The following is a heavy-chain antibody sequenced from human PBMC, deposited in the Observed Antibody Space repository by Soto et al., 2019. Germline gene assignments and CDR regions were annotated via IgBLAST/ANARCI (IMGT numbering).Heavy chain of an antibody. V-gene: IGHV1-3*01. Sequence: GXSVKVSCKASGYTFTSYAMHWVRQAPGQRLEWMGWINAGNGNTKYSQKFQGRVTITRDTSASTAYMELSSLRSEDTAVYYCARDGYCSGGSCYSKMGTFDYWGQGTLVTVSS. CDR3: ARDGYCSGGSCYSKMGTFDY. CDR1: GYTFTSYA. J-gene: IGHJ4*02. D-gene: IGHD2-15*01. CDR2: INAGNGNT.